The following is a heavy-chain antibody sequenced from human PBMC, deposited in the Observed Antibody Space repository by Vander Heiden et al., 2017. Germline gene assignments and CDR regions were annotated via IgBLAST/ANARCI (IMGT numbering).Heavy chain of an antibody. V-gene: IGHV3-48*01. CDR1: GYTFSSYS. Sequence: EVQLVESGGGLVQPGGSLRLSCAASGYTFSSYSMTWDSQAPGKGLGWVSYISSSSSTIYYADSVKGRFTISRDNAKNSLYLQMNSLRAEDTAVYYCAREVGAIVYDAFDIWGQGTMVTVSS. J-gene: IGHJ3*02. CDR3: AREVGAIVYDAFDI. D-gene: IGHD1-26*01. CDR2: ISSSSSTI.